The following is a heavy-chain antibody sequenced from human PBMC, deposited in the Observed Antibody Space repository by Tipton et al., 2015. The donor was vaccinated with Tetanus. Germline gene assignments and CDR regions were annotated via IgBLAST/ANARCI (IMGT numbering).Heavy chain of an antibody. Sequence: LVQSSETLSLTCTVSGDSISGSRYFWNWIRQRPGKGPEWIGYIYYSGSIYYNPSFKSRVSMSVDTSKNQFSLNLTSVTAADTAVYYCARDQGGGRVVRLNWFDPWGQGTLVAVSS. CDR1: GDSISGSRYF. CDR2: IYYSGSI. V-gene: IGHV4-31*03. CDR3: ARDQGGGRVVRLNWFDP. D-gene: IGHD6-6*01. J-gene: IGHJ5*02.